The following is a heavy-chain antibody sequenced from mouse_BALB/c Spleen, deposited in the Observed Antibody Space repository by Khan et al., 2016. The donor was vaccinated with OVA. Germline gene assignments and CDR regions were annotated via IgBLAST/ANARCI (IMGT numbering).Heavy chain of an antibody. CDR1: GFTFSRFG. CDR2: ISSGSSTI. Sequence: EVELVESGGGLVQPGGSRKLSCAASGFTFSRFGMHWVRQALEKGLEWVAYISSGSSTIYYADTVKGRFTISRDNPKNTLFLQMTSLRSEDTAMYYGARDSNFDYWGQGTTLTVSS. CDR3: ARDSNFDY. V-gene: IGHV5-17*02. J-gene: IGHJ2*01.